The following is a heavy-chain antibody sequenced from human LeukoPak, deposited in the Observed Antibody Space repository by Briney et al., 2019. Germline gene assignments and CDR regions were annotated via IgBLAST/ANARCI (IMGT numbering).Heavy chain of an antibody. CDR2: ISSSGSTI. J-gene: IGHJ4*02. Sequence: PGGSLRLSCAASGFTFSDYYMSWIRQAPGKGLEWVSYISSSGSTIYYADSVKGRFTISRDNSKHTLYLQMNSLRAEDTAVYYCAKDRDYDYYGSGSYYDYWGQGTLVTVSS. CDR3: AKDRDYDYYGSGSYYDY. CDR1: GFTFSDYY. V-gene: IGHV3-11*01. D-gene: IGHD3-10*01.